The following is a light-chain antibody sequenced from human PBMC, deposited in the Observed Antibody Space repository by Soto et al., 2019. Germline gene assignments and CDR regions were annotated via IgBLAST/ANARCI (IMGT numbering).Light chain of an antibody. CDR1: QIIDNW. CDR3: QQYKNYRT. CDR2: KAS. Sequence: DIQMTHSPSTLSASVGDRVTITCRVSQIIDNWLAWYQQKPGKVPNLLIYKASTLQSGVPSRFRGSGSGTGFTLTISTLQPDDFATYYCQQYKNYRTFGPGTKVDIK. V-gene: IGKV1-5*03. J-gene: IGKJ1*01.